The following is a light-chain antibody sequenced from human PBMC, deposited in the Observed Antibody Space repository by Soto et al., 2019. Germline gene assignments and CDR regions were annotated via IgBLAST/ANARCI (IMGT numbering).Light chain of an antibody. CDR2: GAS. V-gene: IGKV3-20*01. CDR3: QHYGTSFA. Sequence: EIVLTQSPCTLSLSPGERATLSCRASQSVSSTYFAWYQQKPGQAPRLLIYGASSRATGVPDRFSGSGSGTDLTLTISRLEPEDFAVYYCQHYGTSFAFGQGTRLEIK. J-gene: IGKJ5*01. CDR1: QSVSSTY.